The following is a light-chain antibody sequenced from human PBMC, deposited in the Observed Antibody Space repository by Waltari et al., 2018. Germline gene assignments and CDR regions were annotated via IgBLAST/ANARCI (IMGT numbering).Light chain of an antibody. CDR1: SGSIAPNY. CDR3: QSYDGTIVV. J-gene: IGLJ2*01. Sequence: NVMLTQPHSASESPGKTVTISCTRSSGSIAPNYVQWYQQRPGSAPTTVIYDSKERPSEVPDRFSGSIDTSSNSASLTISGLKTEDEADYYCQSYDGTIVVFGGGTKLTVL. V-gene: IGLV6-57*03. CDR2: DSK.